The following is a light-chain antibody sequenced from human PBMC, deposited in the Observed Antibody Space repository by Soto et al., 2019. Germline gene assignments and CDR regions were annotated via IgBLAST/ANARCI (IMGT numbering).Light chain of an antibody. Sequence: EIVLTQSPGTLSLSPGERATLSCRASQSVSNNYLAWYQQKPGQAPRLLIYGASNRATGIPDRFSGSGSGTDSPLTISRQEHDDYAVYYCQQYASSGTFGQGTKVDIK. CDR1: QSVSNNY. CDR3: QQYASSGT. J-gene: IGKJ1*01. CDR2: GAS. V-gene: IGKV3-20*01.